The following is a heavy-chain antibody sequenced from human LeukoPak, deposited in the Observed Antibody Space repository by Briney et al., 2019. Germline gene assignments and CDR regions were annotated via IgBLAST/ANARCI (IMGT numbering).Heavy chain of an antibody. Sequence: GGSLRLSCAASGFSFSTYEFHWVRHAPGKGLEWVSYISASGQTIYYADSVRGRFTISRVNAKNSLYLQMNSLGAEDTAVYHCARDRDVDYGNDGFDIWGQGTTVTVSS. V-gene: IGHV3-48*03. CDR1: GFSFSTYE. CDR3: ARDRDVDYGNDGFDI. CDR2: ISASGQTI. D-gene: IGHD4/OR15-4a*01. J-gene: IGHJ3*02.